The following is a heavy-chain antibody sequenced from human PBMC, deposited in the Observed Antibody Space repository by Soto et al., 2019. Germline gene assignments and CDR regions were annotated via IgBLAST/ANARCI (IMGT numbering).Heavy chain of an antibody. Sequence: QVQLVQSGSEVRRPGTSVKVSCKASGYLFTENDINWVRQATGQGPEGMGWMNPKSGNTGYAQKFQGRVSMTRDNSKTTAYMELSSLGSEDTAVYYCVRAPLDYYSADYFDTWGQGTQVTVSS. D-gene: IGHD3-10*01. CDR2: MNPKSGNT. J-gene: IGHJ4*02. CDR1: GYLFTEND. CDR3: VRAPLDYYSADYFDT. V-gene: IGHV1-8*01.